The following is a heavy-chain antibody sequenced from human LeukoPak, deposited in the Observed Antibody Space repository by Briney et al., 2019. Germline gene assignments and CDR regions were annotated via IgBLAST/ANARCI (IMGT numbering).Heavy chain of an antibody. CDR2: INSDGSST. V-gene: IGHV3-74*01. Sequence: GGSLRLSCAASGFTFSSYWMYWVRQAPGKGLVWVSRINSDGSSTSYADSVKGRFTISRDNAKNTLYLQMNSLRAEDTAVYYCATSPDYYDSSGYYPFDYWGQGTLVTVSS. CDR3: ATSPDYYDSSGYYPFDY. D-gene: IGHD3-22*01. CDR1: GFTFSSYW. J-gene: IGHJ4*02.